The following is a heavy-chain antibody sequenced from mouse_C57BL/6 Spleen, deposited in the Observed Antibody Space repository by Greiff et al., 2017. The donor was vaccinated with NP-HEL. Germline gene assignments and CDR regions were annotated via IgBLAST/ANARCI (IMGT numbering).Heavy chain of an antibody. CDR2: INYDGSST. Sequence: EVQVVESEGGLVQPGSSMKLSCTASGFTFSDYYMAWVRQVPEKGLEWVANINYDGSSTYYLDSLKSRFIISRDNAKNILYLQMSSLKSEDTATYYCERAPTYYYGSSYWYFDGWGTGTTVTVSS. CDR1: GFTFSDYY. J-gene: IGHJ1*03. D-gene: IGHD1-1*01. CDR3: ERAPTYYYGSSYWYFDG. V-gene: IGHV5-16*01.